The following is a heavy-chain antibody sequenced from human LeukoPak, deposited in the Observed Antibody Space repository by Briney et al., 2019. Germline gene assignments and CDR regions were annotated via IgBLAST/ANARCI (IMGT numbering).Heavy chain of an antibody. V-gene: IGHV4-34*01. J-gene: IGHJ6*02. D-gene: IGHD6-13*01. Sequence: PSETLSLTCAVYGGSFSGYYCSWIRQPPGKGLEWTGEINHSGSTNYNPSLKSRVTISVDTSKNQFSLKLSSVTAADTAVYYCASGYSSSWYFEYYGMDVWGQGTTVTVSS. CDR1: GGSFSGYY. CDR2: INHSGST. CDR3: ASGYSSSWYFEYYGMDV.